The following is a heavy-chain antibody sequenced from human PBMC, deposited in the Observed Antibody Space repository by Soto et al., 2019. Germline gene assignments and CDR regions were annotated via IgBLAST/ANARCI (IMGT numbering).Heavy chain of an antibody. Sequence: TSFGGGWVLQMPGKGLEWMGIIYPGDSDTRYSPSFQGQVTISADKSISTAYLQWSSLKASDTALYYCARRSEEGFLDWFAPWRQRTLVPVSS. CDR3: ARRSEEGFLDWFAP. V-gene: IGHV5-51*01. CDR1: TSFG. CDR2: IYPGDSDT. J-gene: IGHJ5*02.